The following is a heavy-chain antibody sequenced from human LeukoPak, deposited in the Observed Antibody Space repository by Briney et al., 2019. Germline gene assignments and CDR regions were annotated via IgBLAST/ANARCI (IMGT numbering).Heavy chain of an antibody. CDR1: GGTFSSYA. J-gene: IGHJ4*02. CDR3: ARSEIGDSYGYYFDY. D-gene: IGHD3-16*01. Sequence: SVKVSCRASGGTFSSYAISWVRQAPGQGLEWMGGIIPIFGTANYAQKFQGRVTITTDESTSTAYMELSSLRSEDTAVYYCARSEIGDSYGYYFDYWGQGTLVTVSS. V-gene: IGHV1-69*05. CDR2: IIPIFGTA.